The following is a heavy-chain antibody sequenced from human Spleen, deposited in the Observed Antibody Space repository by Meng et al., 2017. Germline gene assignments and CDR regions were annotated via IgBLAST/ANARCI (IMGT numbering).Heavy chain of an antibody. V-gene: IGHV3-23*01. J-gene: IGHJ4*02. Sequence: GESLKISCAASGFTFDIFAMSWVRQAPGKGLEWVAGISSRGGSTYYADSVKGRFTISRDNSKNTVYLQMNSLGADDTAVYYCAKDRSRGYQLLLYSFDYWGQGTLVTVSS. CDR1: GFTFDIFA. CDR3: AKDRSRGYQLLLYSFDY. CDR2: ISSRGGST. D-gene: IGHD2-2*01.